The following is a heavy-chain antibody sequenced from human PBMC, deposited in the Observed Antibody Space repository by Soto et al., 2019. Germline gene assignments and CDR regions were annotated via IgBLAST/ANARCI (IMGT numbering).Heavy chain of an antibody. CDR2: ISVSGSFT. D-gene: IGHD3-10*01. V-gene: IGHV3-23*01. J-gene: IGHJ4*02. CDR3: AKIPTGSGSSKFDY. CDR1: GFTFRTYA. Sequence: PGGSLRLSCAASGFTFRTYAINWVRQAPGKGLEWISAISVSGSFTHYADSVRGRFTTSRDNSQNQLYLQMNNLRGDDTAMYYCAKIPTGSGSSKFDYWGQGIQVTVSS.